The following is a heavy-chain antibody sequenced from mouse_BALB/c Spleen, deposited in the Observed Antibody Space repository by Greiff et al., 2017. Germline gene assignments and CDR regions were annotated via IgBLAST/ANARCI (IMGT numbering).Heavy chain of an antibody. V-gene: IGHV5-17*02. J-gene: IGHJ2*01. CDR3: AKGGPYFDY. Sequence: EVKLMESGGGLVQPGGSRKLSCAASGFTFSSFGMHWVRQAPEKGLEWVAYISSGSSTIYYADTVKGRFTISRDNPKNTLFLQMTSLRSEDTAMYYCAKGGPYFDYWGQGTTLTVSS. CDR1: GFTFSSFG. CDR2: ISSGSSTI.